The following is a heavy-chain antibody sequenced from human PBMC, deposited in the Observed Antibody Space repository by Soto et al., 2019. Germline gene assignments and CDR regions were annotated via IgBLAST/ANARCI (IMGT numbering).Heavy chain of an antibody. CDR2: IIPILGIA. V-gene: IGHV1-69*02. Sequence: SVKVSCKASGGTFSSYTISWVRQAPGQGLEWMGRIIPILGIANYAQKFQGRVTITADKSTSTAYMELSSLRSEDTAVYYCARALWGSPPHWFDPWGQGTLVTVSS. CDR1: GGTFSSYT. D-gene: IGHD7-27*01. CDR3: ARALWGSPPHWFDP. J-gene: IGHJ5*02.